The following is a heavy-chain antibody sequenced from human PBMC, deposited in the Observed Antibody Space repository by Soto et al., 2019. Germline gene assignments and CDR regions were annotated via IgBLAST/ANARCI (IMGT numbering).Heavy chain of an antibody. V-gene: IGHV3-30*18. D-gene: IGHD6-6*01. Sequence: GGSLRLSCAASGFTFSSYGMHWVRQAPGKGLEWVAVISYDGSNKYYADSVKGRFTISRDNSKNTLYLQMNSLRAEDTAVYYCAKDLYSSSSGVPYNWFDPWGQGTLVTVSS. CDR1: GFTFSSYG. CDR3: AKDLYSSSSGVPYNWFDP. J-gene: IGHJ5*02. CDR2: ISYDGSNK.